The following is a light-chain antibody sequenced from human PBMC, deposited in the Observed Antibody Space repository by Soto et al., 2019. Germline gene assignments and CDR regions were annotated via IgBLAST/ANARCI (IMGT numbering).Light chain of an antibody. V-gene: IGLV2-8*01. CDR1: SSDVGYSNS. CDR2: DVS. Sequence: QSSLTQPPSASGSPGQSVTISCTGTSSDVGYSNSVSWYPQHPGKATKLMIYDVSERPSGVPDRFSGSKSGNTSYLTVSGLQAEDEADYSCSYYANSVYYVFGTGIKLPV. CDR3: SYYANSVYYV. J-gene: IGLJ1*01.